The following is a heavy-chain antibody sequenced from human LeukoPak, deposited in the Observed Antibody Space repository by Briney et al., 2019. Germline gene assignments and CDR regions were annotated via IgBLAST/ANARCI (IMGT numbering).Heavy chain of an antibody. CDR3: ARGLTGYSYGPPYYYYYMDV. J-gene: IGHJ6*03. V-gene: IGHV1-18*01. CDR1: GYTFTSYG. D-gene: IGHD5-18*01. CDR2: ISAYNGNT. Sequence: ASVKVSCKASGYTFTSYGISWVRQAPGQGLEWMGWISAYNGNTNYAQKLQGRVTMTTDTSTSTAYMELRSLRSDDTAVYYCARGLTGYSYGPPYYYYYMDVWGKGTTVTVSS.